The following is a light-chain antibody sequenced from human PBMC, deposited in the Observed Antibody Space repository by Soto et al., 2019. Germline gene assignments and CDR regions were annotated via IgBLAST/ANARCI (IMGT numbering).Light chain of an antibody. CDR3: MQALQTPWT. V-gene: IGKV2-28*01. CDR1: RSLLHSNGYNY. J-gene: IGKJ1*01. Sequence: DIVMTQSPLSLPVTPGEPASISCRSTRSLLHSNGYNYLDWYLQKPGQSPQLLIYLGSYRASGVPDRFSGSGSGTDFTLKISRVEAEDAGVYYCMQALQTPWTFGQGTKVDIK. CDR2: LGS.